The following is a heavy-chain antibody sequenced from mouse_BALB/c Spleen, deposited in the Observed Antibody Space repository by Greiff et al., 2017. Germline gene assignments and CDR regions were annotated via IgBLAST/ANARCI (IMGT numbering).Heavy chain of an antibody. CDR1: GFTFSSYA. V-gene: IGHV5-6-5*01. J-gene: IGHJ4*01. Sequence: EVQLVESGGGLVKPGGSLKLSCAASGFTFSSYAMSWVRQTPEKRLEWVASISSGGSTYYPDSVKGRFTISRDNARNTLYLQMSSLKSEDTAMYYCARQAVYYGNPYAMDYWGQGTSVTVSS. D-gene: IGHD2-1*01. CDR3: ARQAVYYGNPYAMDY. CDR2: ISSGGST.